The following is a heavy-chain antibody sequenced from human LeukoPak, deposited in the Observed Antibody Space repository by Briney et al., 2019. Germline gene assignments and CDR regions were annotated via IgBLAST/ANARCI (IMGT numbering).Heavy chain of an antibody. CDR3: ARVKDYDFWSGYRYYYYGMDV. CDR1: GFTFSSYS. CDR2: ISSSSSTI. Sequence: PGGSLRLSCAASGFTFSSYSMNWVRQAPGKGLEWVSYISSSSSTIYYAGSVKGRFTISRDNAKNSLYLQMNSLRDEDTAVYYCARVKDYDFWSGYRYYYYGMDVWGQGTTVTVSS. V-gene: IGHV3-48*02. J-gene: IGHJ6*02. D-gene: IGHD3-3*01.